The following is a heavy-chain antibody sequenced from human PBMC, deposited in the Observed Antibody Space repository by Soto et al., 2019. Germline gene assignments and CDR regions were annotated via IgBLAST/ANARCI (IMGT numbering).Heavy chain of an antibody. CDR3: AKAPFEYSSSSPYYYGMDV. CDR2: ISGSGGST. CDR1: GFTFSSYA. Sequence: PGGSLRLSCAASGFTFSSYAMSWVRQAPGKGLEWVSAISGSGGSTYYADSVKGRFTISRDNSKNTLYLQMNSLRAEDTAVYYCAKAPFEYSSSSPYYYGMDVWGQGTTVTVSS. D-gene: IGHD6-6*01. V-gene: IGHV3-23*01. J-gene: IGHJ6*02.